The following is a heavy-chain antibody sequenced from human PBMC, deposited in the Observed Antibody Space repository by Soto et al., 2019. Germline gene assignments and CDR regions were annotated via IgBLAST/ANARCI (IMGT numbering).Heavy chain of an antibody. CDR1: GGSISSGDYY. D-gene: IGHD6-13*01. CDR3: ARLHSAAGWGTAGY. J-gene: IGHJ4*02. Sequence: QVQLQESGPGLVKPSQTLSLTCTVSGGSISSGDYYWSWIRQPPGKGLEWIGYIYYSGSTYYNPSRDSRVTISVATSKNQFSRKLSSVTAADTAVYYCARLHSAAGWGTAGYWGQGTLVTVSS. CDR2: IYYSGST. V-gene: IGHV4-30-4*01.